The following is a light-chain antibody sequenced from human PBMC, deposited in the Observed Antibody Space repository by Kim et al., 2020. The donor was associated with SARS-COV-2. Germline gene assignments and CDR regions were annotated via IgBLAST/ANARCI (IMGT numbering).Light chain of an antibody. J-gene: IGLJ1*01. CDR1: SLRTYY. Sequence: SSELTQDPAVSVALGQTVTITCQADSLRTYYASWYQQRPGQAPVNRVCGKNNRPSGIPDRFFGSNSGNTASLTITGAQAEDEADYYCNSRDSSGDHYVFGSGTKGTVL. V-gene: IGLV3-19*01. CDR3: NSRDSSGDHYV. CDR2: GKN.